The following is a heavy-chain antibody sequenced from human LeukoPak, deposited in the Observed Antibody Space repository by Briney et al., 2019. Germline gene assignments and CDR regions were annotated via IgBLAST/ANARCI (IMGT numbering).Heavy chain of an antibody. Sequence: SGPTLVNPTQTLTLTCTFSGFSLSTSGMCVSWIRQPPGKALEWLARIDWDDDKYYITSLKTRLTISKDTSKNQVVLTMTNMDPVDTATYYCARLTLTGETLGWFDPWGQGTLVTVSS. CDR3: ARLTLTGETLGWFDP. CDR2: IDWDDDK. CDR1: GFSLSTSGMC. D-gene: IGHD7-27*01. V-gene: IGHV2-70*11. J-gene: IGHJ5*02.